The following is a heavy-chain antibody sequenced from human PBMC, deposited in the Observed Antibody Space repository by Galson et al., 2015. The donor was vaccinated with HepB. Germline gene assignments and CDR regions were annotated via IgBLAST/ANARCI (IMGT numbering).Heavy chain of an antibody. CDR3: ARSEVWFGDLPPNYFDY. V-gene: IGHV3-11*01. D-gene: IGHD3-10*01. J-gene: IGHJ4*02. Sequence: SLRLSCAASGFTFSDYYMSWIRQAPGKGLEWVSYISSSGSTIYYADSVKGRSTISRDNAKNSLYLQMNSLRAEDTAVYYCARSEVWFGDLPPNYFDYWGQGTLVTVSS. CDR2: ISSSGSTI. CDR1: GFTFSDYY.